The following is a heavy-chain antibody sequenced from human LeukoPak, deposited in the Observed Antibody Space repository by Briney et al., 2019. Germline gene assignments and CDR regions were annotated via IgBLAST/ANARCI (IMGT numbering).Heavy chain of an antibody. CDR1: GGSISSYY. CDR3: ARSTNWFDP. CDR2: IYYSGST. J-gene: IGHJ5*02. Sequence: SETLSLTCTVSGGSISSYYWSWIRQPPGKGLEWIGYIYYSGSTNYNPSLKSRVTISVDTSKNQFSLKLSSVTAADTAVYYCARSTNWFDPWGQGTLVTVSS. V-gene: IGHV4-59*08.